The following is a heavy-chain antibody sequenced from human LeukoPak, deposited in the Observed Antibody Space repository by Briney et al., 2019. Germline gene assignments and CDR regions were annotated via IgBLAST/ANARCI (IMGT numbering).Heavy chain of an antibody. CDR1: GFTFSSYS. Sequence: GGSLRLSCAASGFTFSSYSMMWVRQAPGKGLEWVSYISSSSSTIYYADSVKGRFTISRDNAKNSLYLQMNSLRAEDTAVYYCAREPLYGDFSFDYWGQGTLVTVSS. V-gene: IGHV3-48*01. CDR2: ISSSSSTI. D-gene: IGHD4-17*01. CDR3: AREPLYGDFSFDY. J-gene: IGHJ4*02.